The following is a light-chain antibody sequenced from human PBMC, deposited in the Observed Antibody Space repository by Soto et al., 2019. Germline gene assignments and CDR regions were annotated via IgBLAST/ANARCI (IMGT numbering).Light chain of an antibody. CDR3: QQYLSSLPT. J-gene: IGKJ2*01. V-gene: IGKV4-1*01. CDR2: WAS. Sequence: DIVMTQFPDSLAVSLGERATINCKSSQSVLYSPNNKNYVSWYQQRPGQPPKLLTSWASTRESGVPERFSGSGSGTDFTLTIDNLQAEDVAVYFCQQYLSSLPTVGQGTKLEIK. CDR1: QSVLYSPNNKNY.